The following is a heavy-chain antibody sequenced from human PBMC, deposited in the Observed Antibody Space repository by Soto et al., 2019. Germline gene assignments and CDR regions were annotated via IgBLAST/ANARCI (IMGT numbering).Heavy chain of an antibody. CDR2: IYYSGTT. D-gene: IGHD1-26*01. J-gene: IGHJ6*02. CDR1: GGSIRSYY. V-gene: IGHV4-59*01. Sequence: PSETLSLTCTVSGGSIRSYYWSWIRQPPGKGLEWIGYIYYSGTTKYNSSLKSRVIISVDMSKNQFSLRLSSVTAADTAVYYCARDRVGPWGQGTTVTVSS. CDR3: ARDRVGP.